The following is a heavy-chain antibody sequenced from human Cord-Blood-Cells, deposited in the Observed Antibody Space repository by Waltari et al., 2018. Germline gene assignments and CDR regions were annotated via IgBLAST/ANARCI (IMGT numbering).Heavy chain of an antibody. CDR3: ARAGAKGATVVTPFDY. Sequence: QVQLQQWGAGLLKPSETLSLTCAVYGGSFSGYYWSWIRQPPGKGREWIGEINHSGSTNYNPSLKSRVTISVDTSKNQFSLKLSSVTAADTAVYYCARAGAKGATVVTPFDYWGQGTLVTVSS. CDR1: GGSFSGYY. D-gene: IGHD4-17*01. J-gene: IGHJ4*02. CDR2: INHSGST. V-gene: IGHV4-34*01.